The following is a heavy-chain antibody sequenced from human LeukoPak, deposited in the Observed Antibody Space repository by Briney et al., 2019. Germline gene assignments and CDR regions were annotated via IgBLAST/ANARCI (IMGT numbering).Heavy chain of an antibody. J-gene: IGHJ4*02. CDR2: INTGNGNT. V-gene: IGHV1-3*03. CDR1: GYTFTNYA. Sequence: ASVKVSCKASGYTFTNYAMHWVRQAPGQRLEWMGWINTGNGNTKYSQEFQGRVTITRDTSASTAYMELSSLRSEDMAVYYCARAVKYRSGPLTDLLPYYFDYWGQGTLVTVSS. CDR3: ARAVKYRSGPLTDLLPYYFDY. D-gene: IGHD6-19*01.